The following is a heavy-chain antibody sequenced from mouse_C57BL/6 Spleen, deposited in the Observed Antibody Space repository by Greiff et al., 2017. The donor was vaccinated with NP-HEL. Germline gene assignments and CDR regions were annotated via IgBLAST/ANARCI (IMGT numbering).Heavy chain of an antibody. Sequence: QVQLQQPGAELVKPGASVKLSCKASGYTFTSYWMHWVKQRPGRGLEWIGRIDPNSGGTKYNEKFKSKATLTVDKPSSTAYMQLSSLTSEDYAVYYCARLAGNSNYYAMDYWGQGTSVTVSS. V-gene: IGHV1-72*01. CDR3: ARLAGNSNYYAMDY. CDR1: GYTFTSYW. CDR2: IDPNSGGT. J-gene: IGHJ4*01. D-gene: IGHD2-5*01.